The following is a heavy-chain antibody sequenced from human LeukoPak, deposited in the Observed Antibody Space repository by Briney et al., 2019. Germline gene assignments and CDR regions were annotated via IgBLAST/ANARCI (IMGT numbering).Heavy chain of an antibody. CDR2: IYYSGST. J-gene: IGHJ5*02. CDR3: ARGGWFGELPRGWFDP. V-gene: IGHV4-31*03. CDR1: GGSISSGGYY. Sequence: PSETLSLTCTVSGGSISSGGYYWSWIRQHPGKGLEWIGYIYYSGSTYYNPSLKSRVTISVDTSKNQFSLKLSSVTAADTAVYYCARGGWFGELPRGWFDPWGQGTLVTVSS. D-gene: IGHD3-10*01.